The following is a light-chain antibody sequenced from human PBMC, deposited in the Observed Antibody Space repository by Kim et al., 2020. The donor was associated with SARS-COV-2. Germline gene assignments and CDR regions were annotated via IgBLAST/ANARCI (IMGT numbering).Light chain of an antibody. J-gene: IGKJ2*01. Sequence: ESVLTQSPGTLSLSPGERATLSCRASQTVDNSYLGWYQQKAGQAPRLLIFGTSNRATGVPDRFSGSGSGTDFTLTITRLEPEDSALYYCQEWRGSGDYTFGQYTFGQGTKLEI. V-gene: IGKV3-20*01. CDR3: QEWRGSGDYTFGQYT. CDR2: GTS. CDR1: QTVDNSY.